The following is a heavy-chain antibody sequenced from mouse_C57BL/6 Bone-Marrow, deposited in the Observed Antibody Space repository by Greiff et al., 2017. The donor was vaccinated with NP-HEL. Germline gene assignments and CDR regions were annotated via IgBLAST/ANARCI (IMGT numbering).Heavy chain of an antibody. CDR1: GYTFTSYW. V-gene: IGHV1-69*01. CDR2: IDPSDSYT. D-gene: IGHD4-1*01. Sequence: QVQLQQPGAELVMPGASVKLSCKASGYTFTSYWMHWVKQRPGQGLEWIGEIDPSDSYTNYNQKFKGKSTLTVDKSSSTAYMQLSSLTSEDFAVYYCARNLGGDPAWFAYWGQGTLVTVSA. J-gene: IGHJ3*01. CDR3: ARNLGGDPAWFAY.